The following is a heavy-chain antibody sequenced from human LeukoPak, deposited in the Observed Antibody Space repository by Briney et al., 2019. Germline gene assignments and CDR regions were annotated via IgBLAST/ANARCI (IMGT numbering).Heavy chain of an antibody. Sequence: PGGSLRLSCAASGFTFDDYAMHWVRQAPGKGLEWVSGISWNSGSIGYADSVKGRFTISRDNAKNSLYLQMNSLRAEDTALYYCAKDLHPDCSGGSCYSFHFDPWGQGTLVTVSS. D-gene: IGHD2-15*01. CDR1: GFTFDDYA. V-gene: IGHV3-9*01. J-gene: IGHJ5*02. CDR3: AKDLHPDCSGGSCYSFHFDP. CDR2: ISWNSGSI.